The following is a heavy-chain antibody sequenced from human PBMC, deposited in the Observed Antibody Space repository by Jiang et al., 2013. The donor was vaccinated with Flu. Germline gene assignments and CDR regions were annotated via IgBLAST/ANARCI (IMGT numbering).Heavy chain of an antibody. CDR2: VYWNDDK. J-gene: IGHJ5*02. CDR1: GFSLTSSGVG. Sequence: KPTQTLTLTCSFSGFSLTSSGVGVGWTPSRPPGKALEWLALVYWNDDKRYSPPLNSRLTITTDTSKNQVVLTMTSVDPVDTATYYCARLVSTVTTGFFDPWGQGILVTVSS. D-gene: IGHD4-17*01. V-gene: IGHV2-5*01. CDR3: ARLVSTVTTGFFDP.